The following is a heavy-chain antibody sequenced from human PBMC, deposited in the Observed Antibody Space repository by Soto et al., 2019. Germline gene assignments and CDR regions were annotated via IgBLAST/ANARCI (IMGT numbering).Heavy chain of an antibody. CDR1: ADTFNSYS. Sequence: QVQLGQSGAEVKKPGSSLKVSCKASADTFNSYSLSWLRQAPGQRLEWMGGITPVFGTADYAQSFEDRLTITADDSTSTVYMELSSLRSDDTAVYYCARSLEGTTVTNWFDPWGQGALVTVSS. CDR2: ITPVFGTA. J-gene: IGHJ5*02. CDR3: ARSLEGTTVTNWFDP. D-gene: IGHD4-17*01. V-gene: IGHV1-69*01.